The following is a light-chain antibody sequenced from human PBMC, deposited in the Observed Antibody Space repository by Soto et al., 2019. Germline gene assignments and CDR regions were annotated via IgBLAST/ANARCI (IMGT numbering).Light chain of an antibody. CDR2: DNS. J-gene: IGLJ1*01. CDR1: SSNIGNNY. Sequence: QSVLTQPPSVSAAPGQKVTISCSGSSSNIGNNYVSWYQQLPGTAPKLFIYDNSNRTSGVPDRFSGSKSGTSASLAITGLQAEDEADYYCQSYDSRVSNSYVFGTGTKLTVL. CDR3: QSYDSRVSNSYV. V-gene: IGLV1-40*01.